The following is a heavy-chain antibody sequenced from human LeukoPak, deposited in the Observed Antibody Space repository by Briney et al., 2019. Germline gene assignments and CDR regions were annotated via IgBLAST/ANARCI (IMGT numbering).Heavy chain of an antibody. V-gene: IGHV3-9*01. J-gene: IGHJ6*02. CDR1: GFTFQDYA. Sequence: PGGSLRLSCTASGFTFQDYAIHWVRQAPGKGLEWVSGVSWNSDDIAYADSVRGRFTISRDNARNSLYLQMNSLRAEDTAVYYCARGGTAIRSYYYYGMDVWGQGTTVTVSS. D-gene: IGHD2-2*02. CDR2: VSWNSDDI. CDR3: ARGGTAIRSYYYYGMDV.